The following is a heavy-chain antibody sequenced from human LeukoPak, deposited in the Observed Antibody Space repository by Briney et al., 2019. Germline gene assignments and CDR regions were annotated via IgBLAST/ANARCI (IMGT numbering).Heavy chain of an antibody. Sequence: GRSLRLSCATSGFTLSSYSMNWVRQAPGKGLEWVSYISSGSTTIYYADSVKGRFTISRDNAKNSLYLQMNSLRDEDTAVYYCARDVEQWLVRVYYFDYWGQGTLVTVSS. CDR2: ISSGSTTI. J-gene: IGHJ4*02. V-gene: IGHV3-48*02. CDR1: GFTLSSYS. CDR3: ARDVEQWLVRVYYFDY. D-gene: IGHD6-19*01.